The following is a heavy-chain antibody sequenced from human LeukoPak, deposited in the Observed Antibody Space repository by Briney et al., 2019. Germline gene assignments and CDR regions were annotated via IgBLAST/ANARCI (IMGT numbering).Heavy chain of an antibody. CDR2: INSDGSIT. CDR1: GFTFSSYW. V-gene: IGHV3-74*01. D-gene: IGHD4-23*01. CDR3: ARATAYYGGNLDY. Sequence: GGSLRLSCAASGFTFSSYWMHWVRQAPGKGLVWVLRINSDGSITSYADSVTGPFTISRDTAKNTLYLQMNSLRAEDTAVYYCARATAYYGGNLDYWGQGTLVTVSS. J-gene: IGHJ4*02.